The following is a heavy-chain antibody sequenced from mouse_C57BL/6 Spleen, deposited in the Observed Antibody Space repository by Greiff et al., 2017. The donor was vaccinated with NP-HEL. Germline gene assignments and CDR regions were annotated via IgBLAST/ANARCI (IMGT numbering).Heavy chain of an antibody. CDR3: ARFEGSYYGNYVGYYAMDY. CDR1: GYAFSSYW. D-gene: IGHD2-1*01. V-gene: IGHV1-80*01. CDR2: IYPGDGDT. J-gene: IGHJ4*01. Sequence: VQLQQSGAELVKPGASVKISCKASGYAFSSYWMNWVKQRPGKGLEWIGQIYPGDGDTNYNGKFKGKATLTADKSYSTAYMQLSSLTSEDSAVYFFARFEGSYYGNYVGYYAMDYWSQGPSVTVSS.